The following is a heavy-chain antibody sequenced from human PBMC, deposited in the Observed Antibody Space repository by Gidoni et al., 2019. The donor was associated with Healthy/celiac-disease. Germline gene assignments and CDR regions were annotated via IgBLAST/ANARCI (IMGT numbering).Heavy chain of an antibody. CDR3: AKNNDGHFNY. J-gene: IGHJ4*02. CDR1: GFTFSSYA. V-gene: IGHV3-23*01. D-gene: IGHD1-1*01. Sequence: EVQRLESGGGLVQPGGSLRLSCAASGFTFSSYAMSWVRQAPGQGLEWVSPISGSGGSTYSADSVQGRFTISRANSKNTLYLQMNSPRAEDTAVYYCAKNNDGHFNYWGQGTLVTVSS. CDR2: ISGSGGST.